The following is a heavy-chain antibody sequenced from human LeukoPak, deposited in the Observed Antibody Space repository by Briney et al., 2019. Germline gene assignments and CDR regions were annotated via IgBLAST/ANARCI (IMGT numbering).Heavy chain of an antibody. CDR1: GFTFSSSA. Sequence: GGSLRLSCAASGFTFSSSAMNWVRQAPGKGLEWVSVIYSGGSTYYADSVKGRFTISRDNSKNTLYLQMNSLRAEDTAVYYCARGRSGVDTEAFDIWGQGTMVTVSS. D-gene: IGHD1-14*01. CDR3: ARGRSGVDTEAFDI. CDR2: IYSGGST. J-gene: IGHJ3*02. V-gene: IGHV3-66*01.